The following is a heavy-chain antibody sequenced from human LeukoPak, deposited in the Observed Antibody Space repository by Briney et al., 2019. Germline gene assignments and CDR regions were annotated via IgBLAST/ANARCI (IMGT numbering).Heavy chain of an antibody. D-gene: IGHD3-22*01. CDR2: INPSGGST. Sequence: ASVKVSCKASGYTFTSYYMHWVRQAPGQGLEWMGIINPSGGSTSYAQKFQGRVTMTRDMSTSTVYKELSSLRSEDTAVYYCARGTYYYDSSGYYPPSDAFDIWGQGTMVTVSS. V-gene: IGHV1-46*01. CDR1: GYTFTSYY. CDR3: ARGTYYYDSSGYYPPSDAFDI. J-gene: IGHJ3*02.